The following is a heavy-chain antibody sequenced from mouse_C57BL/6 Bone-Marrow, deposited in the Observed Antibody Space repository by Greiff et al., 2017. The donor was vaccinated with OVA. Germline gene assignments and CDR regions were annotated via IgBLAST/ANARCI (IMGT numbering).Heavy chain of an antibody. D-gene: IGHD1-1*01. J-gene: IGHJ2*01. CDR3: ALITPVVAEVDY. Sequence: QVQLKQPGAELVKPGASVKLSCKASGYTFTSYWMQWVKQRLGQGLEWIGEIDPADSYTNYNQKFKGKATLTVDTSSSTAYMQLSSLTSEDSAVYYCALITPVVAEVDYWGQGTTLTVSS. V-gene: IGHV1-50*01. CDR2: IDPADSYT. CDR1: GYTFTSYW.